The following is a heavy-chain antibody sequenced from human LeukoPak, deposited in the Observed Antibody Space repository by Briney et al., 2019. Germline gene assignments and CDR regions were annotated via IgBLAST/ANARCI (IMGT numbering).Heavy chain of an antibody. J-gene: IGHJ3*02. Sequence: PGGSLRLSCAASGFTFSSYAMHWVRQAPGKGLEWVAVISYDGSKKYYAHSVKGRFTIPRDNSKNTLYLQMNSLRAEDTAVYYCARVHYTYYYDSSGPAAFDAFDIWGQGTMVTVSS. CDR3: ARVHYTYYYDSSGPAAFDAFDI. CDR2: ISYDGSKK. V-gene: IGHV3-30*04. CDR1: GFTFSSYA. D-gene: IGHD3-22*01.